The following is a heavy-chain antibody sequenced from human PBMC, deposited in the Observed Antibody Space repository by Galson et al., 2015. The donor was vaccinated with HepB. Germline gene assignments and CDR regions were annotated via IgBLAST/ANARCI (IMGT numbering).Heavy chain of an antibody. Sequence: SLRLSCAASGFTFSSYAMHWVRQAPGKGLEWVAVISYDGSNKYYADSVKGRFTISRDNSKNTLYLQMNSLRAEDTAVYYCARDLWGSSYRGYFDLWGRGTLVTVPS. V-gene: IGHV3-30-3*01. CDR1: GFTFSSYA. CDR3: ARDLWGSSYRGYFDL. CDR2: ISYDGSNK. J-gene: IGHJ2*01. D-gene: IGHD6-13*01.